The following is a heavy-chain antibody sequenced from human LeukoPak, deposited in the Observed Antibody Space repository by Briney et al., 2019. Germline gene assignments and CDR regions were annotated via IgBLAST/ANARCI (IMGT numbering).Heavy chain of an antibody. CDR1: GFTFRSYA. D-gene: IGHD6-6*01. CDR2: ISGSGGST. Sequence: GGSLRLSCAASGFTFRSYAMRWVRQAPRKGLEWVSAISGSGGSTYYADSVKGRFTISRDNSKNTLYLQMNSLRAEDTAVYYCAKASSIAARSDYWGQGTLVTVSS. J-gene: IGHJ4*02. CDR3: AKASSIAARSDY. V-gene: IGHV3-23*01.